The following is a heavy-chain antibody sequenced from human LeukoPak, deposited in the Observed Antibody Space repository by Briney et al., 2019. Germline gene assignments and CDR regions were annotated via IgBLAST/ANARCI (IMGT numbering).Heavy chain of an antibody. CDR3: AKGGYSSGWYINHYFDY. J-gene: IGHJ4*02. CDR2: IHTGGRT. V-gene: IGHV3-66*01. CDR1: GLTVSSNY. D-gene: IGHD6-19*01. Sequence: GGSLRLSCAASGLTVSSNYMSWVRQAPGKGLEWVSVIHTGGRTYYGDSVRDRFTISRDISKNTLYLQINSLRAEDTAVYYCAKGGYSSGWYINHYFDYWGQGTLVTVSS.